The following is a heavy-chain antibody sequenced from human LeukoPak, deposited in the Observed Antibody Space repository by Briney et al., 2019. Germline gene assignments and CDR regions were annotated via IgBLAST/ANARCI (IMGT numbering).Heavy chain of an antibody. D-gene: IGHD3-10*01. CDR3: AGEPSGYYGSGSHFDY. V-gene: IGHV4-59*11. CDR1: GGSISSHY. Sequence: SETLSLTCTVSGGSISSHYWSWIRQPPGKGLEGIGYIYYSGSTNYNPSLKSRVTISVDTSKNQFSLKLSSVTDADTAVYYCAGEPSGYYGSGSHFDYWGQGTLVTVSS. CDR2: IYYSGST. J-gene: IGHJ4*02.